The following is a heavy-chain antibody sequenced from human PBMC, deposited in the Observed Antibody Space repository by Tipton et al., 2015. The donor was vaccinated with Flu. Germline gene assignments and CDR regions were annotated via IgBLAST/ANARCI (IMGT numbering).Heavy chain of an antibody. CDR1: GGSISSSSYY. CDR2: IYYGVPT. J-gene: IGHJ4*02. D-gene: IGHD3-9*01. Sequence: TLSLTCTVSGGSISSSSYYWGWIRLPQGKGLWWIGSIYYGVPTYYNPSLRRRVTISVDTSKNQFSLNVRSVTAADTAVYFCARIFYDSSTADYNFDYWGQGTLVTVSS. V-gene: IGHV4-39*07. CDR3: ARIFYDSSTADYNFDY.